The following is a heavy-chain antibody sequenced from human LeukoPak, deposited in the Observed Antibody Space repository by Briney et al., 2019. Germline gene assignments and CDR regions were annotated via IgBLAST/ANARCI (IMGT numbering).Heavy chain of an antibody. D-gene: IGHD2-2*01. V-gene: IGHV3-30*04. CDR1: GFTFSSYA. CDR2: ISYDGSNK. Sequence: GGSLRLSCAASGFTFSSYAMHWVRQAPGKGLEWVAVISYDGSNKYYADSVKGRFTISRDNSKNTLYLQMNSLRAEDTAVYYCAREPAARFNYYYYYGMDVWGQGTTVTVSS. CDR3: AREPAARFNYYYYYGMDV. J-gene: IGHJ6*02.